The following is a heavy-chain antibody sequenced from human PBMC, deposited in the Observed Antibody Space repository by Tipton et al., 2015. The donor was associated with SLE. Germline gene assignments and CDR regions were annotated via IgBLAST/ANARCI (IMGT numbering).Heavy chain of an antibody. CDR3: SRKSSTADI. Sequence: TLSLTCTVSGASLSSADYFWSWIRQSAGKGLEWIGRIYTTGSTHYNPSLQSRVSMSVDTSKNQFSLKLGSVTAADTAIYYCSRKSSTADIWGRGTLVTVS. CDR2: IYTTGST. J-gene: IGHJ2*01. D-gene: IGHD2-15*01. V-gene: IGHV4-61*02. CDR1: GASLSSADYF.